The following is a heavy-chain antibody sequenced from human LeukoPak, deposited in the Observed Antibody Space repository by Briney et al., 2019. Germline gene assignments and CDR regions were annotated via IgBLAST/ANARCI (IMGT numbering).Heavy chain of an antibody. CDR1: GFNFANHA. Sequence: GGSLRLSCVASGFNFANHAMSWVRQTPGKGLEWFSAISGGGDITYYADSVTGRFTISRDNSKDTLFLQMHSLRPGDTAVYYCVREDTPATANYWGQGTLVTISS. J-gene: IGHJ4*02. CDR2: ISGGGDIT. CDR3: VREDTPATANY. D-gene: IGHD2-21*02. V-gene: IGHV3-23*01.